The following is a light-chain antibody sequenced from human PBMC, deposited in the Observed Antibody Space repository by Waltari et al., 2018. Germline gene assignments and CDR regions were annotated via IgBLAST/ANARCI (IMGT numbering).Light chain of an antibody. CDR3: QQYDNWLGT. J-gene: IGKJ1*01. Sequence: EIVMTQSPATLSVFPGERATLSCRASQSIRSNLAWYQHKPGQAPRLLIYGASTRATGIPARCRGSVSVREFTLTLSSLQSEEFAVYFCQQYDNWLGTFGQGTQVEIK. V-gene: IGKV3-15*01. CDR2: GAS. CDR1: QSIRSN.